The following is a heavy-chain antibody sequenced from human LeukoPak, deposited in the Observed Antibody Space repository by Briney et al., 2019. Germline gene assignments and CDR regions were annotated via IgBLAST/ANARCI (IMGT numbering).Heavy chain of an antibody. J-gene: IGHJ3*02. CDR2: IYYSGST. CDR1: GGSISSYY. CDR3: AREGAAALYAFDI. D-gene: IGHD6-13*01. V-gene: IGHV4-59*01. Sequence: SETLSLTCTVSGGSISSYYWSWIRQPPGKGLEWIGYIYYSGSTNCNPSLKSRVTISVDTSKNQFSLKLSSVTAADTAVYYCAREGAAALYAFDIWGQGTMVTVSS.